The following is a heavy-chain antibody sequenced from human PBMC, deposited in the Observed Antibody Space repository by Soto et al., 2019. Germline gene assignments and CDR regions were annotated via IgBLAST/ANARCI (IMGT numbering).Heavy chain of an antibody. V-gene: IGHV1-69*13. CDR1: GGTFSSYA. CDR2: IIPIFGTA. Sequence: ASVKVSCKASGGTFSSYAISWVRQAPGQGLEWMGGIIPIFGTANYAQKFQGRVTITADESTSTAYMELSSLRSEDTAVYYCARVGGSSWYDAFDIWGQGTMVTVSS. J-gene: IGHJ3*02. D-gene: IGHD6-13*01. CDR3: ARVGGSSWYDAFDI.